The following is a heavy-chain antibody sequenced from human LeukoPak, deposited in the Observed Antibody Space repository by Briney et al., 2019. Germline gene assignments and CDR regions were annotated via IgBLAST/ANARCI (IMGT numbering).Heavy chain of an antibody. V-gene: IGHV4-39*01. CDR1: GGSIIGSTSY. CDR3: ARLGGSYYADFDY. CDR2: INYSGST. Sequence: PSETLSLTCTVSGGSIIGSTSYWGWIRQPPGKGLDWIGIINYSGSTYYNPSLRSRVTISVDTSKNQFSLKLNSVTASDTAVYYCARLGGSYYADFDYWGQGTLVTVSS. D-gene: IGHD1-26*01. J-gene: IGHJ4*02.